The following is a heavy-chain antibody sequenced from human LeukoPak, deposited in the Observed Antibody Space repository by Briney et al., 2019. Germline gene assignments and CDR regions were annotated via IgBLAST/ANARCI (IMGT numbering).Heavy chain of an antibody. CDR1: GYTFTGYY. Sequence: ASVKVSCKASGYTFTGYYMHWVRQAPGQGLEWMGWINPNSGGTNYAQKFQGRVTMTRDTSISTAYMELSRLRSDDTAVYYCARDLFAIIDSSGYSDYWGQGALVTVSS. J-gene: IGHJ4*02. CDR3: ARDLFAIIDSSGYSDY. V-gene: IGHV1-2*02. CDR2: INPNSGGT. D-gene: IGHD3-22*01.